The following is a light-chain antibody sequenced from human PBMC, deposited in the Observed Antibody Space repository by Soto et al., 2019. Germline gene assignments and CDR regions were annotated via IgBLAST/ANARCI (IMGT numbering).Light chain of an antibody. V-gene: IGKV3-20*01. J-gene: IGKJ5*01. CDR2: GAS. CDR3: HQYASSPHT. CDR1: QSVGSNY. Sequence: EIVLTQSPGTLSLSPGERATLSCRASQSVGSNYLAWYQQTPGEAPRLLIHGASTRATGIPDRFSGGASGTDFTLTLSRLEPEDSAVYYCHQYASSPHTFGQGTRLEIK.